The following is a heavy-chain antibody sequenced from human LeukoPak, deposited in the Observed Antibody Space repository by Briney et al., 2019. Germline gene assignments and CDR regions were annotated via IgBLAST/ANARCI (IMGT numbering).Heavy chain of an antibody. CDR1: GFTFSSYW. CDR2: IKQDGGEE. D-gene: IGHD5-24*01. Sequence: GGSLRLSCAASGFTFSSYWMSWVRQAPGKGLEWVANIKQDGGEEYYVDSVKGRFTISRDNGKNSLFLQMTSLRAEDTAVYYCARDREIWLPHNWFDPWGQGTLVTVSS. CDR3: ARDREIWLPHNWFDP. J-gene: IGHJ5*02. V-gene: IGHV3-7*01.